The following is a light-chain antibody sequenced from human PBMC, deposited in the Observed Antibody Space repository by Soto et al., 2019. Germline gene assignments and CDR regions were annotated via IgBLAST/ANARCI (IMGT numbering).Light chain of an antibody. CDR3: SSFTTSTTYV. Sequence: TISCTGTSSDVGGYNSVSWYQQHPGKAPKLMIYEVSHRPSGVSNRFSGSKSANTASLTISGLQAEDEADYYCSSFTTSTTYVFGTGTKVTVL. V-gene: IGLV2-14*03. CDR1: SSDVGGYNS. J-gene: IGLJ1*01. CDR2: EVS.